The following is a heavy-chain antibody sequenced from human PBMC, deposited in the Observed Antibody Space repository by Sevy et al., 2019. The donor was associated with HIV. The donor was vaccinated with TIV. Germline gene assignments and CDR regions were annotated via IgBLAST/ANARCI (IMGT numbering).Heavy chain of an antibody. CDR1: GFTFSSYS. J-gene: IGHJ4*02. V-gene: IGHV3-48*02. D-gene: IGHD5-18*01. CDR3: ARDRGTAMVSYIFDY. CDR2: ISSSSSTI. Sequence: GGSLRLSCAASGFTFSSYSMNWVRQAPGKGLEWVSYISSSSSTIYYADSVKGRFTTARDNAKNSLYLQMNSLRDEDTAVYYCARDRGTAMVSYIFDYWGQGTLVTVSS.